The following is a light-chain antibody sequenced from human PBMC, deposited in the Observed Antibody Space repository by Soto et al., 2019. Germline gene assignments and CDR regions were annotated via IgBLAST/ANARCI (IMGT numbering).Light chain of an antibody. CDR1: TGPVTTGHY. V-gene: IGLV7-46*01. J-gene: IGLJ1*01. CDR2: DTA. CDR3: LLSYRGDYV. Sequence: QAVVTQEPSLTVSPGGKVILTCGSTTGPVTTGHYPYWFKQKPGQAPRPLVYDTANIFSWTPVRFSGSLVGGKAALTLSGAQPEDEAEYYCLLSYRGDYVFGPGTKVTV.